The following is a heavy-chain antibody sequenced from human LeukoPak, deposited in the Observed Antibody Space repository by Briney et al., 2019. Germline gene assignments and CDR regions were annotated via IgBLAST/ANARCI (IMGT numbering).Heavy chain of an antibody. J-gene: IGHJ1*01. CDR3: ASYDYGDYAPLGGCFQH. D-gene: IGHD4-17*01. Sequence: SETLSLTCTVSGGSISSSSYYWGWIRQPPGKGLEWIGSIYYSGSTYYNPSLKSRVTISVDTSKNQFSLKLSSVTAADTAAYYCASYDYGDYAPLGGCFQHWGQGTLVTVSS. CDR1: GGSISSSSYY. V-gene: IGHV4-39*01. CDR2: IYYSGST.